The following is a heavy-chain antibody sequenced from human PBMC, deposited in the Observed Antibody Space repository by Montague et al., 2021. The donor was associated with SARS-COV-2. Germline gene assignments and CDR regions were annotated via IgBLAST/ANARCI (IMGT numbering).Heavy chain of an antibody. V-gene: IGHV4-59*02. D-gene: IGHD2-2*01. CDR1: GDSVNRNY. CDR3: ARGRRPVVVPGAGPAGRAFDI. Sequence: SETLSLTCSVSGDSVNRNYWSWVRQPPGKGLEWLGYIFYSGSTYNPSLNSRVTMSPDTSRNHFSLNLISVTAADTAVYYCARGRRPVVVPGAGPAGRAFDIWGQGTMVTVSS. CDR2: IFYSGST. J-gene: IGHJ3*02.